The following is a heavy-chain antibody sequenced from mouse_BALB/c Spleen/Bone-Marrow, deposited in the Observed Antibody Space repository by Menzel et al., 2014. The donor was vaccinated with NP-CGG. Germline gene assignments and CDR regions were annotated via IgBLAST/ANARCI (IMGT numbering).Heavy chain of an antibody. J-gene: IGHJ4*01. CDR1: GFSLTDYS. V-gene: IGHV2-6-5*01. CDR2: IWGGGST. D-gene: IGHD2-12*01. Sequence: VKLVESGPGLVAPSQSLSITCTISGFSLTDYSVSWIRQPPGKGLEWLGVIWGGGSTYYNSTLKSRLSISKDNSKSQVFLKMSSLQTDDTAIYYCAKHYVRYYAMDYWGQGTPVTVSS. CDR3: AKHYVRYYAMDY.